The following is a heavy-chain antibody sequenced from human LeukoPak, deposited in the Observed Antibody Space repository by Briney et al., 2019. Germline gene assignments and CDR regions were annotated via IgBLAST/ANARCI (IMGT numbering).Heavy chain of an antibody. Sequence: PGGSLRLSCAASGFTFSSYAMSWVRQAPGKGLEWVSVISGSGGSTYYADSVKGRFTISRDNSKNTLYLQMNSLRAEDTAVYYCAKDRLGYGDYDAFDIWGQGTMVTVSS. CDR1: GFTFSSYA. CDR2: ISGSGGST. CDR3: AKDRLGYGDYDAFDI. D-gene: IGHD4-17*01. V-gene: IGHV3-23*01. J-gene: IGHJ3*02.